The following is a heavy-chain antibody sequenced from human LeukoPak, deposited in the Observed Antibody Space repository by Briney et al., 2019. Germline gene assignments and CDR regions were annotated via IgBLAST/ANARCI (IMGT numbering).Heavy chain of an antibody. D-gene: IGHD2-2*02. CDR1: GYTFTSYG. V-gene: IGHV1-18*01. CDR2: ISAHNGNS. Sequence: ASVKVSCKASGYTFTSYGIRWVRQAPGQGLEWMGWISAHNGNSNYAQKFQGRVTMTTDTSTSTAYMELSSLRSEDTAVYYCARGVGYCSSTSCYNWFDPWGQGTLVTVSS. J-gene: IGHJ5*02. CDR3: ARGVGYCSSTSCYNWFDP.